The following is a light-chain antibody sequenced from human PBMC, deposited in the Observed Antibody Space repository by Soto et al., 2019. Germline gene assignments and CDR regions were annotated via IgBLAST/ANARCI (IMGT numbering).Light chain of an antibody. J-gene: IGLJ1*01. CDR3: QSYDSSLSGYV. CDR2: ANS. V-gene: IGLV1-40*01. Sequence: QPVLTQSPSVSGAPGQRVTISCTGSSSNIGARYDVHWYQQLPGTAPKLLIYANSNRPSGVPDRFSGSKSGTAASLAITGLQAEDEADYYCQSYDSSLSGYVFGTGTKLTVL. CDR1: SSNIGARYD.